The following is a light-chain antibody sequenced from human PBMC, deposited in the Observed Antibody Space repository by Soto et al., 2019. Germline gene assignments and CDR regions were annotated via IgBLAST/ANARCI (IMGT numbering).Light chain of an antibody. J-gene: IGLJ1*01. CDR2: GNY. V-gene: IGLV1-44*01. CDR3: CSYAGTYSSYV. Sequence: QSVLTQPPSASGTPGQRVTISCSGSSSNIGRNAVNWYQQLPGTVPKLLIYGNYQRPSGVPDRFSGSESATSASLAISGLQSEDEADYYCCSYAGTYSSYVFGTGTQLTVL. CDR1: SSNIGRNA.